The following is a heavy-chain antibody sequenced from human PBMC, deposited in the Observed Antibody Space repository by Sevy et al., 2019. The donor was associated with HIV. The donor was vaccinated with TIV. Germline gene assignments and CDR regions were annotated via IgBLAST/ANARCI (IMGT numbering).Heavy chain of an antibody. Sequence: GGSLRLSCAASGFTFSSYAMNWVRQAPGKGLEWVSAISGSGGSTYYADSVKGRFTISRDNSKNTLYLQMNSLRAEDTAVYYCATLYSGSYYRFDYWGQGTLVTVSS. CDR1: GFTFSSYA. V-gene: IGHV3-23*01. J-gene: IGHJ4*02. D-gene: IGHD1-26*01. CDR2: ISGSGGST. CDR3: ATLYSGSYYRFDY.